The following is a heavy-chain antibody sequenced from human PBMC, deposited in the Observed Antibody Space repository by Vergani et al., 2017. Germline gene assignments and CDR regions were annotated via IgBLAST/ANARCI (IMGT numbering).Heavy chain of an antibody. J-gene: IGHJ6*02. CDR3: ARANYYGSGSYSHYYGMDV. V-gene: IGHV1-2*02. Sequence: QVQLVQSGAEVKKPGASVKVSCKASGYTFTGYYMHWVRQAPGQGLEGMGWINPNSGGTNYAQKFQGRVTMTRDTSISTAYMELSRLRSDDTAVYYCARANYYGSGSYSHYYGMDVWGQGTTVTVAS. CDR1: GYTFTGYY. D-gene: IGHD3-10*01. CDR2: INPNSGGT.